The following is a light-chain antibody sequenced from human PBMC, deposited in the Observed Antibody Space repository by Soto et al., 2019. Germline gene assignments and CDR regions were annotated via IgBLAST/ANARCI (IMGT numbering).Light chain of an antibody. J-gene: IGKJ4*01. V-gene: IGKV1-5*01. CDR1: KSISSW. CDR3: QYYYIYV. CDR2: DAS. Sequence: DIQMTQSPSTLSASAADRLTITCRASKSISSWLAWYQQKPGQAPKLLIYDASSLQSGVPSRFSGSGCGTEFTLTIKSLQPDDFATYQRQYYYIYVFGGGTRVDIK.